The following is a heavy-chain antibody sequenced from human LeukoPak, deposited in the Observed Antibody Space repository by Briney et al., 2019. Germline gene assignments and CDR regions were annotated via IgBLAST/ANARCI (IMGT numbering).Heavy chain of an antibody. CDR1: GYTFTSYG. CDR2: ISAYNGNT. J-gene: IGHJ4*02. Sequence: ASVTVSCKASGYTFTSYGISWVRQPPGQGLEWMGWISAYNGNTNYAHRLQGRVTMTTDTSTSTAYMELRSLRSDDTAVYYCARDRVVRPKTSIDYWGQGTLVTVSS. CDR3: ARDRVVRPKTSIDY. D-gene: IGHD3-10*01. V-gene: IGHV1-18*01.